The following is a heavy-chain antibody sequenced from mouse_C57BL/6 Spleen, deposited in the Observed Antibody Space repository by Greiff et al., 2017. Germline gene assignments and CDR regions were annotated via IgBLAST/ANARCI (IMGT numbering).Heavy chain of an antibody. Sequence: QVQLQQSGAELVKPGASVKISCKASGYAFSSYWMNWVKQRPGKGLEWIGQIYPGDGDTNYNGKFKGKATLTADKYSSTAYMQLSSLTSEDSAVYFCARRGWDDYFDYWGQGTTLTVSS. D-gene: IGHD4-1*01. CDR3: ARRGWDDYFDY. CDR1: GYAFSSYW. CDR2: IYPGDGDT. J-gene: IGHJ2*01. V-gene: IGHV1-80*01.